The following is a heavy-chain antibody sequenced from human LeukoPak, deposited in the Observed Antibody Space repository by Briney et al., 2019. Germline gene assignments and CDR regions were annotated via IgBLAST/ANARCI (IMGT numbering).Heavy chain of an antibody. CDR3: ARGRANWGPYYYYMDV. Sequence: SETLSLTCAVYGGSFSGYYWSWIRQSPGKGLEWIGEINHSGSTNYNPSLKSRVTISVDTSKNQFSLKLSSVTAADTAVYYCARGRANWGPYYYYMDVWGKGTTVTVSS. CDR2: INHSGST. D-gene: IGHD7-27*01. J-gene: IGHJ6*03. V-gene: IGHV4-34*01. CDR1: GGSFSGYY.